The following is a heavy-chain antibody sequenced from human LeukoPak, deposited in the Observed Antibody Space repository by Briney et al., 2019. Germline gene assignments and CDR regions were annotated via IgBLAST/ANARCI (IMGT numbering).Heavy chain of an antibody. Sequence: SETLSLTCTVSVGSISIYYGSCIRQPPGEGVEWIGYIYYSGSTNYNPSLKSRVTISVDTSKNQFSLKLSSVTAADTAVYYCARQGGGFWYFDLWGRGTLVTVSS. CDR2: IYYSGST. J-gene: IGHJ2*01. CDR3: ARQGGGFWYFDL. V-gene: IGHV4-59*08. D-gene: IGHD6-25*01. CDR1: VGSISIYY.